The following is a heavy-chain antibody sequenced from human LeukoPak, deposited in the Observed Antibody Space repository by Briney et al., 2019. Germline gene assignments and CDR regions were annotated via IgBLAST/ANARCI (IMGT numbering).Heavy chain of an antibody. J-gene: IGHJ5*02. CDR2: IYYSGST. CDR3: AREYSSSWPWFDP. CDR1: GGSLSNYY. D-gene: IGHD6-13*01. Sequence: SETLSLTCAVYGGSLSNYYWTWVRQPPGKGLEWIGYIYYSGSTYYNPSLKSRVTISVDTSKNQFSLKLSSVTAADTAVYYCAREYSSSWPWFDPWGQGTLVTVSS. V-gene: IGHV4-30-4*08.